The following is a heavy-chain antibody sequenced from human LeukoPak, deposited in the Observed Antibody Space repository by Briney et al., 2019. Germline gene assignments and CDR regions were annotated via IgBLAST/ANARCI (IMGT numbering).Heavy chain of an antibody. D-gene: IGHD2-15*01. Sequence: GGSLRLSCAASGFTFSSYWMSWVRQAPGKGLEWVSAISGSGGSTYYADSVKGRFTISRDNSKNTLYLQMNSLRAEDTAVYYCAKTPDIVVVVAATHFDYWGQGTLVTVSS. CDR3: AKTPDIVVVVAATHFDY. J-gene: IGHJ4*02. CDR2: ISGSGGST. CDR1: GFTFSSYW. V-gene: IGHV3-23*01.